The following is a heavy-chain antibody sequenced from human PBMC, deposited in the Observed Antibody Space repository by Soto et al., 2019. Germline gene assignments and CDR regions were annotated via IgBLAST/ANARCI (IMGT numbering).Heavy chain of an antibody. CDR1: GFRFDDYA. Sequence: EVQLVESGGGLVQPGRSLRLSCAASGFRFDDYAMHWFRQAPGKGLEWVSGISYNSGSIGYADSVKGRFTISRDTAKNSLYLQMNSLRAEATAYYYCVKDIEENQLLYDACDLWGQGTMITVSS. CDR2: ISYNSGSI. D-gene: IGHD2-2*01. J-gene: IGHJ3*01. V-gene: IGHV3-9*01. CDR3: VKDIEENQLLYDACDL.